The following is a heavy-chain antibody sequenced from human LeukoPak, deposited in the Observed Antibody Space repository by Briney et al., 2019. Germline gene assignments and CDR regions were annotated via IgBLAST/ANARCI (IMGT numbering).Heavy chain of an antibody. Sequence: ASVKVSCKASGGTFSSYAISWVRQAPGQGLEWMGGIIPIFGTANYAQKFQGRVTITTDESTSTAYMELSSLRSEDTAVYYCARGATYCSSTSCSLRDYFDYWGQGTLVTVSS. CDR1: GGTFSSYA. CDR3: ARGATYCSSTSCSLRDYFDY. D-gene: IGHD2-2*01. V-gene: IGHV1-69*05. J-gene: IGHJ4*02. CDR2: IIPIFGTA.